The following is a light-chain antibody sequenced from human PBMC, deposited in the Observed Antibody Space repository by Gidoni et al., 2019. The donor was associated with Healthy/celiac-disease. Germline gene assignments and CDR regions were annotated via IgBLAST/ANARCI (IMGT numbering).Light chain of an antibody. J-gene: IGKJ2*01. CDR2: AASES. Sequence: DVQMTQSPSFLSASVGDRVTITCRATLSISRYINWHQQRPGEAPKLLTYAASESTLQSGVPSRFSRGGSGTQFTLTITNLQPEDSATYYCQQSFSTPYTFGQXTKVEIK. CDR1: LSISRY. V-gene: IGKV1-39*01. CDR3: QQSFSTPYT.